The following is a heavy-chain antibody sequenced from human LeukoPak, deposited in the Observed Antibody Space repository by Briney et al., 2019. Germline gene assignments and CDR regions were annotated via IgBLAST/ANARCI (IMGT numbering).Heavy chain of an antibody. CDR2: IYSGGST. V-gene: IGHV3-66*01. Sequence: GGSLRLSCAASEFSVGSNYMTWVRQAPGKGLEWVSLIYSGGSTYYANSVKGRFTISRDNSKHTLYLQMGSLRTEDMAVYYCARAATVTAESAFGYWGQGTLVTVSS. CDR1: EFSVGSNY. CDR3: ARAATVTAESAFGY. D-gene: IGHD4-17*01. J-gene: IGHJ4*02.